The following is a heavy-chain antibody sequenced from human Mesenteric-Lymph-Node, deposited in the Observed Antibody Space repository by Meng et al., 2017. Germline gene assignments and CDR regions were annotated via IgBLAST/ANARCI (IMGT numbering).Heavy chain of an antibody. D-gene: IGHD1-26*01. J-gene: IGHJ4*02. Sequence: QAQMVQSGGEVKKPGASVKVSFKASGYTFTNYGIPWVRQAPGQGLEWMGWINAYNGDTNYAQTLQGRVTMTTDASTSTAYMELRSLRSDDTAVYYCARVEVGITSGDYWGQGTLVTVSS. CDR1: GYTFTNYG. CDR3: ARVEVGITSGDY. CDR2: INAYNGDT. V-gene: IGHV1-18*01.